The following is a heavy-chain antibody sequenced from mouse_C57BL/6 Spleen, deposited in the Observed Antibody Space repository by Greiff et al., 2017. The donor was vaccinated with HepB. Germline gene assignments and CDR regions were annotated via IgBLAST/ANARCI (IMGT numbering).Heavy chain of an antibody. J-gene: IGHJ2*01. D-gene: IGHD1-1*01. CDR1: GYAFSSYW. V-gene: IGHV1-80*01. CDR3: ARFTTVVPYYFDY. Sequence: VKLQQSGAELVKPGASVKISCKASGYAFSSYWMNWVKQRPGKGLEWIGQIYPGDGDTNYNGKFKGKATLTADKSSSTAYMQLSSLTSEDSAVYFCARFTTVVPYYFDYWGQGTTLTVSS. CDR2: IYPGDGDT.